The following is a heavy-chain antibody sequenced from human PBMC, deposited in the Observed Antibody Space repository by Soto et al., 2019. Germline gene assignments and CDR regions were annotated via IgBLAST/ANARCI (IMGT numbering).Heavy chain of an antibody. J-gene: IGHJ4*02. CDR1: GYSFTSYW. V-gene: IGHV5-51*01. CDR3: ARRKYYYDSSGYYHDKYYSDY. CDR2: IYPGDSDT. D-gene: IGHD3-22*01. Sequence: GESLKISCKGSGYSFTSYWIGWVRQMPGKGLEWMGIIYPGDSDTRYSPSFQGQVTISADKSISTAYLQWSSLKASDTAMYYCARRKYYYDSSGYYHDKYYSDYWGQGTLVTVSS.